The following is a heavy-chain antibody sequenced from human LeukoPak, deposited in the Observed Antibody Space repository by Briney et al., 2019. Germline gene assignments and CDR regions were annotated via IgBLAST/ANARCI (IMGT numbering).Heavy chain of an antibody. J-gene: IGHJ3*02. Sequence: GASVKVSCKASGYTFTAYYIHWVRQAPGQGLEWMGRINPKNGDTNYAQKFQDRVTMTTDTSTSTAYMELRSLKSDDTAVYYCASLKNYYDSSGYLVTDAFDIWGQGTMVTVSS. V-gene: IGHV1-2*06. CDR3: ASLKNYYDSSGYLVTDAFDI. CDR2: INPKNGDT. CDR1: GYTFTAYY. D-gene: IGHD3-22*01.